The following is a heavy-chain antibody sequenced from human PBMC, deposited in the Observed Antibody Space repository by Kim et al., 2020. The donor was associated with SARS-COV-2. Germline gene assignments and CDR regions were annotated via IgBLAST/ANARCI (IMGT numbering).Heavy chain of an antibody. D-gene: IGHD6-13*01. V-gene: IGHV4-34*01. CDR1: GGSFSGYY. J-gene: IGHJ4*02. CDR3: ARGSRSIAAAGHPPGYYFDY. CDR2: INHSGST. Sequence: SETLSLTCAVYGGSFSGYYWSWIRQPPGKGLEWIGEINHSGSTNYNPSLKSRVTISVDTSKNQFSLKLSSVTAADTAVYYCARGSRSIAAAGHPPGYYFDYWGQGTLVTVSS.